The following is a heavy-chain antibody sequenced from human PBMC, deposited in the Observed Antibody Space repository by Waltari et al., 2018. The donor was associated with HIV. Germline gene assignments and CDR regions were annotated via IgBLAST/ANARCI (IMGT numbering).Heavy chain of an antibody. V-gene: IGHV2-5*02. Sequence: QITLKESGPTLVKPTQTLTLTCTFSGFSLSTSGVGVGWIRQPPGKALEWLALIYWDDDKRYSPSLKSRLTITKDTSKNQVVLTMTNMDPVDTATYYCAHSLPGSLWFGAEGGMDVWGQGTTVTVSS. CDR3: AHSLPGSLWFGAEGGMDV. D-gene: IGHD3-10*01. CDR1: GFSLSTSGVG. CDR2: IYWDDDK. J-gene: IGHJ6*02.